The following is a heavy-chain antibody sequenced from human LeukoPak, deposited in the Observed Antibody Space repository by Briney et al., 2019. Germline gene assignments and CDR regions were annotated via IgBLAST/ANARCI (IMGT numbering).Heavy chain of an antibody. CDR2: ISSSSLHI. J-gene: IGHJ4*02. CDR1: GFTLHIHE. Sequence: GGSLRLSWGASGFTLHIHEMNWVRQAPGKGLEWVSFISSSSLHIYYADSVKGRFTISRDNAKNSLYLQMNSLRADDTAVYYCARDSTMHTAFDYWGQGTLVTVSS. D-gene: IGHD2-2*01. V-gene: IGHV3-48*03. CDR3: ARDSTMHTAFDY.